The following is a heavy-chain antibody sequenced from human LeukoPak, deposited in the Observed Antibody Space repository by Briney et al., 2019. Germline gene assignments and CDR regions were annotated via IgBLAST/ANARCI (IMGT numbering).Heavy chain of an antibody. Sequence: GGSLRLSCVASGFTFSSYAMHWVRQAPGKGLEWVAVISYDGSNKYYADSVKGRFTISRDNSKNTLYLQMNSLRAEDTAVYYCAKEVVVVPAAHIDYWGQGTLVTVSS. CDR3: AKEVVVVPAAHIDY. D-gene: IGHD2-2*01. CDR2: ISYDGSNK. J-gene: IGHJ4*02. CDR1: GFTFSSYA. V-gene: IGHV3-30-3*01.